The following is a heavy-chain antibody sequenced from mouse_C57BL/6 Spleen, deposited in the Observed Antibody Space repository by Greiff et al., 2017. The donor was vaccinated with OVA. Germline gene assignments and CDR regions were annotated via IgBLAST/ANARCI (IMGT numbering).Heavy chain of an antibody. CDR1: GYTFTGYW. CDR2: ILPGSGST. J-gene: IGHJ4*01. Sequence: QVQLQQSGAELMKPGASVKLSCKATGYTFTGYWIEWVKQRPGHGLEWIGEILPGSGSTNYNEKFKGKATFTADTSSNTAYMQLSSLSTEDSAIYYCARIPAYYGSRYYAMDYWGQGTSVTVSS. CDR3: ARIPAYYGSRYYAMDY. D-gene: IGHD1-1*01. V-gene: IGHV1-9*01.